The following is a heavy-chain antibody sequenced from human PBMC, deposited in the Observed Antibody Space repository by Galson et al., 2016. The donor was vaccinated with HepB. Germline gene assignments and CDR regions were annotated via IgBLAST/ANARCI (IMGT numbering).Heavy chain of an antibody. J-gene: IGHJ6*02. CDR2: IYHSGST. D-gene: IGHD2-8*01. V-gene: IGHV4-59*01. CDR1: RGSMTSYS. CDR3: ARLMGDV. Sequence: SETLSLTCTVSRGSMTSYSWSWIRQPPGMGLEWIGYIYHSGSTDYNPSLKNRVTISIDTSRKQFSLKLRSVTAADTAVYYCARLMGDVWGQGTTVIVSS.